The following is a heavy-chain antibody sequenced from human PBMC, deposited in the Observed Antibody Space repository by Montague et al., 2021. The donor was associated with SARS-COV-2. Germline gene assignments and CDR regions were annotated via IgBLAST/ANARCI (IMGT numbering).Heavy chain of an antibody. CDR3: ARQAAGSYFYYGVDV. D-gene: IGHD6-13*01. CDR2: IFYTGST. Sequence: SETLSLTCTVSGDSINTYYWNWIRQPPAKGLEWLGSIFYTGSTNYNPSLKSRGTISLDTSKNQFFLKVTSVTAAATAVYYCARQAAGSYFYYGVDVWGQGTTVTVSS. J-gene: IGHJ6*02. CDR1: GDSINTYY. V-gene: IGHV4-59*12.